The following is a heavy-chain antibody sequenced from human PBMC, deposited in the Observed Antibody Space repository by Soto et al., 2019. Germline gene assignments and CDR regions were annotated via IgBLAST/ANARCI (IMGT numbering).Heavy chain of an antibody. J-gene: IGHJ1*01. V-gene: IGHV4-4*07. CDR3: ARVEVGAISVADD. Sequence: PSETLSLTCTVSGASIGDFYWSWIRQPAGLGLEFIGRTSITEDTNYSPSLKSRLSMSVDTSKNQLSLNLSSVTAADTGVYYCARVEVGAISVADDWGQGTQVTVSS. CDR1: GASIGDFY. D-gene: IGHD1-26*01. CDR2: TSITEDT.